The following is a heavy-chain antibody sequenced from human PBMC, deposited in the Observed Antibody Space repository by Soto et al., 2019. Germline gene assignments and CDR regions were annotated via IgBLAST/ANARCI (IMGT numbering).Heavy chain of an antibody. CDR3: ARRWGEGRVDC. V-gene: IGHV4-4*02. D-gene: IGHD3-10*01. J-gene: IGHJ4*02. CDR2: IYHRGST. Sequence: QVQLQESGPGLVKPSGTLSLTCAVSGASISSSNWWSWVRQPPGKGLEWIGEIYHRGSTNYNPSLKSRVTISVHKSRKRYSLKLTSAAAAATAVYDCARRWGEGRVDCWGQGTLVTVSS. CDR1: GASISSSNW.